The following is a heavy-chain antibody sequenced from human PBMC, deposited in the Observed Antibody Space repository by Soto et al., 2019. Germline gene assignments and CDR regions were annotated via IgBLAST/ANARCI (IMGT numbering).Heavy chain of an antibody. J-gene: IGHJ4*02. V-gene: IGHV3-48*02. Sequence: GGSLRLSCAASGFTFSSYSMNWVRQAPGKGLEWVSYISSSSSTIYYADSVKGRFTISRDNAKNSLYLQMNSLRDEDTAVYYCARDTGRISITMIVAPFDYWGQGNLVTVSS. CDR1: GFTFSSYS. CDR3: ARDTGRISITMIVAPFDY. CDR2: ISSSSSTI. D-gene: IGHD3-22*01.